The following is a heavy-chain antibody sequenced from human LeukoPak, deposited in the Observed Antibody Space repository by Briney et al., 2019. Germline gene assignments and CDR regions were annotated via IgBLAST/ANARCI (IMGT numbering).Heavy chain of an antibody. V-gene: IGHV1-69*04. D-gene: IGHD2-21*02. CDR2: IIPILGIA. CDR1: GGTFRSYS. J-gene: IGHJ5*02. Sequence: SVTVSCKHSGGTFRSYSISWVLQAPGQGLEWMGRIIPILGIANYAQKFQGRVTITADKSTSTAYMELSSLRSEDTAVYYCARETYVGADCESELWFDPWGQGTLVTVSS. CDR3: ARETYVGADCESELWFDP.